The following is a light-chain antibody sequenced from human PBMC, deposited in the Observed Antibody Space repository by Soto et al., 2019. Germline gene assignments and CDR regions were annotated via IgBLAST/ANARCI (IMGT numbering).Light chain of an antibody. CDR2: LEGSGSY. V-gene: IGLV4-60*02. CDR1: SGHSSYI. CDR3: ETWDSNTHTV. J-gene: IGLJ3*02. Sequence: QPVLTQSSSASASLGSSVKLPCTLSSGHSSYIIAWHQQQPGKAPRYLMKLEGSGSYNKGSGVPDRFSGSSSGADRDLTISNLPFEDEADYYCETWDSNTHTVFGGGTKLTVL.